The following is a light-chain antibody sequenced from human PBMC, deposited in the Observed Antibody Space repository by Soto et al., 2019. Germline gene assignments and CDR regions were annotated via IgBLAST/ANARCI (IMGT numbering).Light chain of an antibody. CDR3: QKYDNLPIN. CDR1: QYISNY. Sequence: DIQMTQSPSSLAASVGDRGTSTCHASQYISNYLNWYQRKPGKATKLMIYDAYNLETGVQSRFSGSGSGTDFTFTIRSMQPEDIATYYCQKYDNLPINCGKGTRREIK. V-gene: IGKV1-33*01. CDR2: DAY. J-gene: IGKJ5*01.